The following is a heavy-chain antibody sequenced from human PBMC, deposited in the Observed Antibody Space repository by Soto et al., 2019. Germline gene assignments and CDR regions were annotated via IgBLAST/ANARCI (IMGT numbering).Heavy chain of an antibody. J-gene: IGHJ4*02. Sequence: QLLESGPGLVKPSETLSLTCTVSGGSISSSSYYWGWIRQPPGKGLEWIGSIYYSGSTYYNPSLKSRVTISVDTSKNQFTLKLSSVTAADTAVYYCARSNAYDFWSGYAFDYWGQGTLVTVSS. CDR2: IYYSGST. CDR1: GGSISSSSYY. D-gene: IGHD3-3*01. CDR3: ARSNAYDFWSGYAFDY. V-gene: IGHV4-39*01.